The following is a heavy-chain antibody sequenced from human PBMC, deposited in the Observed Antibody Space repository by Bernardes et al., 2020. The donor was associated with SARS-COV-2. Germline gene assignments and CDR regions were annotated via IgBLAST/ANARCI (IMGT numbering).Heavy chain of an antibody. V-gene: IGHV3-48*03. Sequence: VESLFLSCTASGFTFSNYEMNWVRQAPGKGLEWVSYISFSISDTYYADSVRGRFTISRDNAKNSLYLQMNSLRADDTAVYYCARGSGGYCGGDCYSGDHWGQGALVSVSS. CDR3: ARGSGGYCGGDCYSGDH. CDR2: ISFSISDT. D-gene: IGHD2-21*01. J-gene: IGHJ5*02. CDR1: GFTFSNYE.